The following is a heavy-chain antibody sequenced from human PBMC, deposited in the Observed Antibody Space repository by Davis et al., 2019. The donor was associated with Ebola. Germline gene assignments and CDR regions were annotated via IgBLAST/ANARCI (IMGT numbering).Heavy chain of an antibody. CDR1: GGSFSGYY. CDR2: INHSGST. V-gene: IGHV4-34*01. D-gene: IGHD3-22*01. J-gene: IGHJ3*02. CDR3: ARALSTYYYDSSGYSRKTGAFDI. Sequence: SETLSLTCAVYGGSFSGYYWSWIRQPPGKGLEWIGEINHSGSTNYNPSLKSRVTISVDTSKNQFSLKLSSVTAADTAVYYCARALSTYYYDSSGYSRKTGAFDIWGQGTMVTVSS.